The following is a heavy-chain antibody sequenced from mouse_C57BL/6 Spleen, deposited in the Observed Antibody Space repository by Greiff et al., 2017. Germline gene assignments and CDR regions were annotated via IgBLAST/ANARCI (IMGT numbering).Heavy chain of an antibody. CDR2: IHPNSGST. V-gene: IGHV1-64*01. J-gene: IGHJ4*01. D-gene: IGHD1-1*01. CDR3: ARSPNGEGGMDY. Sequence: QVQLKQPGAELVKPGASVKLSCKASGYTFTSYWMHWVKQRPGQGLEWIGMIHPNSGSTNYNEKFKSKATLTVDKSSSTAYMQLSSLTSEDSAVYYCARSPNGEGGMDYWGQGTSVTVSS. CDR1: GYTFTSYW.